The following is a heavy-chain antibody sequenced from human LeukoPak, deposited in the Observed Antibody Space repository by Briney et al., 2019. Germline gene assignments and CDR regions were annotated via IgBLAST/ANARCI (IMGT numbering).Heavy chain of an antibody. CDR2: LYSGGST. CDR3: ARGPYYYDSSGYYYVFDY. V-gene: IGHV3-53*05. J-gene: IGHJ4*02. CDR1: GFTVSSNY. D-gene: IGHD3-22*01. Sequence: GGSLRLSCAASGFTVSSNYMSWVRQAPGKGLEWVSVLYSGGSTHYADAVRGRFTISRDNSKNTLYLQMNSLRAEDTAVYYCARGPYYYDSSGYYYVFDYWGQGTLVTVSS.